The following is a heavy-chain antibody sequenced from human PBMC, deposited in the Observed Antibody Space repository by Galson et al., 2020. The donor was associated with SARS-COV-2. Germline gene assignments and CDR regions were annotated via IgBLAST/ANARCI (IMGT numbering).Heavy chain of an antibody. CDR1: GGSISSGGYY. V-gene: IGHV4-31*03. CDR2: IYYSGST. CDR3: ARESILTGYKVDY. J-gene: IGHJ4*02. D-gene: IGHD3-9*01. Sequence: SETLSLTCTVSGGSISSGGYYWSWIRQHPGKGLEWIGYIYYSGSTYYNPSLKSRVTISVDTSKNQFSLKLSSVTAADTAVYYCARESILTGYKVDYWGQGTLVTVSS.